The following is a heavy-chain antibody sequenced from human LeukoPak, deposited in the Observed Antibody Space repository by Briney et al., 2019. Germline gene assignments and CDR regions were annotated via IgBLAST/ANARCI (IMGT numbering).Heavy chain of an antibody. CDR2: IHHNSGGT. CDR3: ARDGDYGSGSYYRGFFDY. J-gene: IGHJ4*02. Sequence: ASVKVSCKASGYTFTAYYMHWVRQAPGQGLEWMGWIHHNSGGTNYAQRFQGRVTMTRDTSISTAYMELSRLRSDDTAVYYCARDGDYGSGSYYRGFFDYWGQGTQVTVSS. V-gene: IGHV1-2*02. D-gene: IGHD3-10*01. CDR1: GYTFTAYY.